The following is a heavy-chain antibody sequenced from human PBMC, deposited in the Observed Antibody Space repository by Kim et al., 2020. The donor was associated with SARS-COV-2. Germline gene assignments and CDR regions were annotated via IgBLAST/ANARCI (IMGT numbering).Heavy chain of an antibody. D-gene: IGHD3-3*01. J-gene: IGHJ3*02. CDR3: AGGGVVTIFGVVPDAFDI. CDR1: GGTFSSYA. Sequence: SVKVSCKASGGTFSSYAISWVRQAPGQGLEWMGGIIPIFGTANYAQKFQGRVTITADESTSTAYMELSSLRSEDTAVYYCAGGGVVTIFGVVPDAFDIWGQGTMVTVSS. V-gene: IGHV1-69*13. CDR2: IIPIFGTA.